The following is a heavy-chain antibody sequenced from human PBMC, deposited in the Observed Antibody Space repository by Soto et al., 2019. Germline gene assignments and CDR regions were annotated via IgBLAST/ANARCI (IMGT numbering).Heavy chain of an antibody. D-gene: IGHD1-1*01. Sequence: QVHLVQSGAEVKKPGASVKVSCKCSGYTFTRYGITWVRQAPGQGLEWMGWISAHNGNTDYAQKLQGRVTVTRDTSTSKAYMEQRSLRSDDTAVYYCARGRYGDYWGQGALVTVSS. CDR2: ISAHNGNT. CDR1: GYTFTRYG. J-gene: IGHJ4*02. V-gene: IGHV1-18*01. CDR3: ARGRYGDY.